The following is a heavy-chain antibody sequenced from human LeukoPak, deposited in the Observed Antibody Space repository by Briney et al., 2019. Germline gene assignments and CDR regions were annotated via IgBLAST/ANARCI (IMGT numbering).Heavy chain of an antibody. D-gene: IGHD6-13*01. V-gene: IGHV1-2*02. CDR1: GYTFTGYY. Sequence: ASVKVSCKAAGYTFTGYYMQWVLQAPGQGLEWLGWINPNRGATNYAQNFQGRVTMTRDTSISTVYMEVSSLRSDDTAVYYCTRGVRTAAAAWFDPWGQGTLVTVSS. J-gene: IGHJ5*02. CDR3: TRGVRTAAAAWFDP. CDR2: INPNRGAT.